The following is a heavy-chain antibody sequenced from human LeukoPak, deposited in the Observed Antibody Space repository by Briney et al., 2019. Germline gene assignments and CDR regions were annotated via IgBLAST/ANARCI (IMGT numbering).Heavy chain of an antibody. CDR2: IGGNGDGT. J-gene: IGHJ4*02. V-gene: IGHV3-23*01. CDR1: GFTFRSYA. CDR3: AKESGNSGTWPQNYFDY. Sequence: GGSLRLSCEASGFTFRSYAMTWVRQAPGRGLEWVSSIGGNGDGTYYADSVRGRFSISRDNSGNTLFLQMNSLSAEDTALYYCAKESGNSGTWPQNYFDYWGQGSLVTVSS. D-gene: IGHD6-13*01.